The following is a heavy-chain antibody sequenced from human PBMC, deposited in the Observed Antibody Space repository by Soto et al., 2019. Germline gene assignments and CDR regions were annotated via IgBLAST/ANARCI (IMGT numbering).Heavy chain of an antibody. J-gene: IGHJ4*02. CDR2: IYYLGST. Sequence: SETLSLTCSVSGGSISTDLYYWNWIRQHPGKGLEWIGYIYYLGSTYYNPSLKSRVTMPVDTSKNQFSLTLSSVTAADTAVYYCAGKPFGELSFNFDYWGQGTLVTVSS. V-gene: IGHV4-31*03. CDR3: AGKPFGELSFNFDY. D-gene: IGHD3-10*01. CDR1: GGSISTDLYY.